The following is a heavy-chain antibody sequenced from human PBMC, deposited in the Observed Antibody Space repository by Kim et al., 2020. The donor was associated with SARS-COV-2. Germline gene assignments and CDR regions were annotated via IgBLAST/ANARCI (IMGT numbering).Heavy chain of an antibody. Sequence: GGSLRLSCAASGFIFSDYAMHWVRQAPGKGLEWVAFISYDGSRQQYADSVKGRFTISRDDSRNTLYLQMNSLSAEDTGLYYCAKEGALNKRWYPVGDYWGQGTAVSVSS. J-gene: IGHJ4*02. CDR3: AKEGALNKRWYPVGDY. CDR2: ISYDGSRQ. CDR1: GFIFSDYA. V-gene: IGHV3-30*02. D-gene: IGHD6-13*01.